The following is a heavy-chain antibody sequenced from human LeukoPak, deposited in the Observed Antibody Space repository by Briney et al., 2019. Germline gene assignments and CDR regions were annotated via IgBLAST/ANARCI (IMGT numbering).Heavy chain of an antibody. CDR3: ARVRYYYDSSGRNTWYFDL. V-gene: IGHV3-53*04. Sequence: RGGSLRLSCAASGFSVSGNYLSWVRQAPGKGLEWVSVIYSGGSTYYADSVKGRFAFTRHNSKNTLYLQMNSLRAEDTAVYYCARVRYYYDSSGRNTWYFDLWGRGTLVTVSS. J-gene: IGHJ2*01. CDR2: IYSGGST. D-gene: IGHD3-22*01. CDR1: GFSVSGNY.